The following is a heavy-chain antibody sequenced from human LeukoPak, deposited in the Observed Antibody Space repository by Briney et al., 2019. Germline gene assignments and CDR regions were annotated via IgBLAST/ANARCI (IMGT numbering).Heavy chain of an antibody. CDR2: ISYDGGNK. Sequence: GGSLRLSCAASGFTFSRYGMHWVRQAPGKGLEWVSLISYDGGNKYYADSVKGRFTISRDNSKNTLYLQMNSLRPEDTAVYYRAKLGKGKNLYRDPDLDYWGQGTLVTVSS. D-gene: IGHD4-17*01. CDR1: GFTFSRYG. J-gene: IGHJ4*02. CDR3: AKLGKGKNLYRDPDLDY. V-gene: IGHV3-30*18.